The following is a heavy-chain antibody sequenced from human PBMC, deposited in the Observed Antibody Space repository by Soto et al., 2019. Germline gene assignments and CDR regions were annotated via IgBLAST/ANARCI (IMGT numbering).Heavy chain of an antibody. CDR2: IIPIFGTA. CDR3: ASAGGDRGRFSYGQDY. D-gene: IGHD5-18*01. J-gene: IGHJ4*02. CDR1: GGTFSSYA. Sequence: QVQLVQSGAEVKKPGSSVKVSCKASGGTFSSYAISWVRQAPGQGLEWMGGIIPIFGTANYAQKFQGRVTITADESTSTAYMELSSRRSEDTAVYYCASAGGDRGRFSYGQDYWGQGTLVTVSS. V-gene: IGHV1-69*12.